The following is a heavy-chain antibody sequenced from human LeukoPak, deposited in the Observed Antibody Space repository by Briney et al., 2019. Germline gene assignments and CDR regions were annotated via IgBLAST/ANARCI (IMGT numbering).Heavy chain of an antibody. V-gene: IGHV4-34*01. CDR3: ARDRGDDTKDAFDI. CDR2: INHSGST. CDR1: GGSFSGYY. Sequence: PSETLSLTCAVYGGSFSGYYWSWIRQPPGKGLEWIGEINHSGSTNYNPSLKSRVTISVDTSKNQFSLKLSSVTAADTAVYYCARDRGDDTKDAFDIWGQGTMVTVSS. D-gene: IGHD3-22*01. J-gene: IGHJ3*02.